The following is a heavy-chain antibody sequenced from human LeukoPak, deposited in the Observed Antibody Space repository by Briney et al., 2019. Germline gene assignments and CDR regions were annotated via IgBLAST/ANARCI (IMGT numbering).Heavy chain of an antibody. V-gene: IGHV2-5*02. CDR2: IYWDDDK. CDR1: GFSLSTSGVG. D-gene: IGHD3-22*01. CDR3: SHRHLWGGSGYGFGY. J-gene: IGHJ4*02. Sequence: SGPTLVNPTQTLTLTCTFSGFSLSTSGVGVGWIRQPPGKALEWLALIYWDDDKRYSASLKSRLTITKDTSKNQVVLTMTNMDPVDTATYYCSHRHLWGGSGYGFGYWGQGTLVTVSS.